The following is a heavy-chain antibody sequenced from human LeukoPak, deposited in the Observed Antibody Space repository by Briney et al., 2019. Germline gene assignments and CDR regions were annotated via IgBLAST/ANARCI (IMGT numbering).Heavy chain of an antibody. D-gene: IGHD6-19*01. CDR1: GFTFSSYS. Sequence: GGSLRLSCAASGFTFSSYSMNWVRQAPGKGLEWVSCISSSSSYIYYADSVKGRFTISRDNAKNSLYLQMNSLRAEDMAVYYCARDRPSSGWYGELDYWGQGTLVTVSS. V-gene: IGHV3-21*01. CDR3: ARDRPSSGWYGELDY. J-gene: IGHJ4*02. CDR2: ISSSSSYI.